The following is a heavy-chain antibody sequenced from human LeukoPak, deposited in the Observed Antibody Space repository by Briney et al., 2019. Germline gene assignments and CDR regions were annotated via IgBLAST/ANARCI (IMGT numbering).Heavy chain of an antibody. Sequence: SETLSLTCTVSGGSISSYYWSWIRQPAGKGLEWIGRIYTSGSTTYNPSLKSRVTMSVDTSKNQFSLKLTSMTAADTAVYFCARDNVVDATSGIDYWGEGTLVTVSS. D-gene: IGHD1-26*01. CDR1: GGSISSYY. V-gene: IGHV4-4*07. CDR2: IYTSGST. CDR3: ARDNVVDATSGIDY. J-gene: IGHJ4*02.